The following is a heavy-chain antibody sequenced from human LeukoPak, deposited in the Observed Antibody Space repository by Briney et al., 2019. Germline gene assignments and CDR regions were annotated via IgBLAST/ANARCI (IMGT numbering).Heavy chain of an antibody. CDR3: ARPRYSTTVTPYYFDY. J-gene: IGHJ4*02. V-gene: IGHV4-39*01. Sequence: SETLSLTCTVSGGSISSFYWGWIRQPPGKGLEWIGSMYYSGSTYYNPSLKSRVTMSVDTSKNQFSLKLSSVTAADTAVYYCARPRYSTTVTPYYFDYWGQGTLVTVSS. CDR1: GGSISSFY. D-gene: IGHD4-17*01. CDR2: MYYSGST.